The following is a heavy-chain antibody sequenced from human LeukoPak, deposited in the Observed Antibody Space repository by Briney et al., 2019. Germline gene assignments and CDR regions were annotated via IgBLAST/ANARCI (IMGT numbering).Heavy chain of an antibody. J-gene: IGHJ4*02. V-gene: IGHV4-34*01. CDR1: GGSFSGYY. Sequence: SETLSLTCAVYGGSFSGYYWSWIRQPPGKGLEWIGEINHSGSTNYNPSLKSRVTISVDTTKNQFSLKLSSVTAADTAVYYCARGGRYSSGWYFNYWGQGTLVTVSS. CDR2: INHSGST. CDR3: ARGGRYSSGWYFNY. D-gene: IGHD6-19*01.